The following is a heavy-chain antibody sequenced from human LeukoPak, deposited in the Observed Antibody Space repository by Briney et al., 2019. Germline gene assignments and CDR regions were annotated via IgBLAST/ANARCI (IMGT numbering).Heavy chain of an antibody. D-gene: IGHD3-9*01. CDR3: ARGLLSYDILTGYSN. CDR1: GFTFSSYS. CDR2: ISSSSSYI. J-gene: IGHJ4*02. V-gene: IGHV3-21*01. Sequence: KPGGSLRLSCAASGFTFSSYSMNWVRQAPGKGLEWVSSISSSSSYIYYADSVKGRFTISRDNAKNSLYLQMNSLRAEDTAVYYCARGLLSYDILTGYSNWGQGTLVTVSS.